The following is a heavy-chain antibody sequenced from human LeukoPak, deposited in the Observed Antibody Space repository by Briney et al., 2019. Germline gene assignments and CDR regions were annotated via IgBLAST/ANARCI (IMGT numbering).Heavy chain of an antibody. V-gene: IGHV1-18*01. CDR2: INSYNGNT. Sequence: ASVKVSCKASGYTFTTYGISWVRQAPGQGLEWMGWINSYNGNTNYAQKFQGRVTMTTDTSTSTAYMELRSLRSDDTAVYYCARVGGGSSGYYQDAFDIWGQGTMVTASS. CDR1: GYTFTTYG. CDR3: ARVGGGSSGYYQDAFDI. J-gene: IGHJ3*02. D-gene: IGHD3-22*01.